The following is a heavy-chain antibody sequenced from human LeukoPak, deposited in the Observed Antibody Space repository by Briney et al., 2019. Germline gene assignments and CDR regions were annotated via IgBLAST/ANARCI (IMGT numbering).Heavy chain of an antibody. J-gene: IGHJ3*02. V-gene: IGHV4-4*09. CDR3: AKHSRRNAFDI. CDR2: IYTSGST. Sequence: PSETLSLICSVAGGSISSYYWSWIRQPPGKGLEGIGYIYTSGSTNYNPSLKSRVTISVDTSKTQFSLKLSSVTAADTAVYYCAKHSRRNAFDIWGQGTMVTVSS. CDR1: GGSISSYY. D-gene: IGHD6-13*01.